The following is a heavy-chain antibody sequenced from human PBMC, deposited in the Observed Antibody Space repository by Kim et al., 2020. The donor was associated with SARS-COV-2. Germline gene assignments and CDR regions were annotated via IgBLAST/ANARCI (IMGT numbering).Heavy chain of an antibody. CDR1: GFTFGDYG. D-gene: IGHD6-19*01. CDR2: INWNGGST. J-gene: IGHJ6*02. CDR3: ARGRKQWLTYYYYYGMDV. Sequence: GGSLRLSCAASGFTFGDYGMSWVRQAPGKGLEWVSGINWNGGSTGYADSVKGRFTISRDNAKNSLYLQMNSLRADDTALYYCARGRKQWLTYYYYYGMDVWGQRTTITVS. V-gene: IGHV3-20*04.